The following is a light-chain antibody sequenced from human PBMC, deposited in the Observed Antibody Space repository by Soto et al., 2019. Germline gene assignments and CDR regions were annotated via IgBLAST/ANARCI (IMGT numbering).Light chain of an antibody. CDR1: QSLLHSNGYNY. J-gene: IGKJ3*01. CDR2: WGS. CDR3: IQALQTPFT. Sequence: DIVMTQSPLSLPVTPGEPASISCRSSQSLLHSNGYNYLDWYLQKPGQSPQLLIYWGSNRASGVPDRFSGSGSGTDFTLKISRVEAEDVGVYYCIQALQTPFTFGPGTKVDIK. V-gene: IGKV2-28*01.